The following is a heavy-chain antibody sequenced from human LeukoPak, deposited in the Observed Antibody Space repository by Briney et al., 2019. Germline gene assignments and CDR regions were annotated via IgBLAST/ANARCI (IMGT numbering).Heavy chain of an antibody. Sequence: GGSLRLSCAASGFTFSLFGMHWVRQAPGKGLEWVTFIRYDGSDKYYADSVKGRFTMSRDNSKNTVYLQMNSLRVEDTAVYYCAKNNWGAGDGWYFDLWGHGTLLTVSS. V-gene: IGHV3-30*02. CDR2: IRYDGSDK. CDR1: GFTFSLFG. J-gene: IGHJ2*01. CDR3: AKNNWGAGDGWYFDL. D-gene: IGHD7-27*01.